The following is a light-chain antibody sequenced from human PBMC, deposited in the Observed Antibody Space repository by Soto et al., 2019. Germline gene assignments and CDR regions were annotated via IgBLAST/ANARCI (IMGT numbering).Light chain of an antibody. CDR3: QKTYSSPRK. V-gene: IGKV1-39*01. CDR2: AAS. J-gene: IGKJ1*01. CDR1: HTISSY. Sequence: DIQMTQSPSSLSASVGDMVTITCRASHTISSYLNWYQQKPGKAPKLLIFAASSLQSGVPSRFSGSGSGTDFTLTISSLQPEDFVTYYCQKTYSSPRKFGQGTKVDNK.